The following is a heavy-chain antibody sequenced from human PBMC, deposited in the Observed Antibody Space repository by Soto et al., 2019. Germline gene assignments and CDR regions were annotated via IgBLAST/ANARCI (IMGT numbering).Heavy chain of an antibody. CDR3: ARDRGSIVVVPALGADYYYMDV. V-gene: IGHV4-31*03. J-gene: IGHJ6*03. D-gene: IGHD2-2*01. CDR2: IYYSGST. Sequence: QVQLQESGPGLVKPSQTLSLTCPVSGGSISSGGYYWRWIRQHPGKGLEWIGYIYYSGSTYYNPSLKSRVTISVATTTNQSPLTLSSVTASATAVYYCARDRGSIVVVPALGADYYYMDVWGKGTTVTVSS. CDR1: GGSISSGGYY.